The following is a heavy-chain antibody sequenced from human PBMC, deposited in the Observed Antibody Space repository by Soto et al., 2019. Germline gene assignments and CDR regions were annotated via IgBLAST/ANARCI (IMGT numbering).Heavy chain of an antibody. CDR3: ARRLRDFWSGPNDAFDI. D-gene: IGHD3-3*01. J-gene: IGHJ3*02. Sequence: GESLKISCKGSGYSFTSYWIGWVRQMPGKGLEWMGIIYPGDSDTRYSPSFQGQVTISADKSISTAYLQWSSLKASDTAMYYCARRLRDFWSGPNDAFDIWGQGTMVTVSS. CDR2: IYPGDSDT. CDR1: GYSFTSYW. V-gene: IGHV5-51*01.